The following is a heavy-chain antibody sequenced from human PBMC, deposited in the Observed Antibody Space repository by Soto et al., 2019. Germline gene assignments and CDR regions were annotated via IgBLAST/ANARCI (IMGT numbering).Heavy chain of an antibody. V-gene: IGHV3-7*05. J-gene: IGHJ4*01. Sequence: GGSLILSCVVSGFTFTSYWMSWVRQAPGKGLEWVANIKQDGSEKYYVDSVKGRFTISRDNAKNSLYLQMNSLRVEDTAVYYCARDPASDGYSSGWELWGQGTLVTVSS. CDR1: GFTFTSYW. D-gene: IGHD6-19*01. CDR3: ARDPASDGYSSGWEL. CDR2: IKQDGSEK.